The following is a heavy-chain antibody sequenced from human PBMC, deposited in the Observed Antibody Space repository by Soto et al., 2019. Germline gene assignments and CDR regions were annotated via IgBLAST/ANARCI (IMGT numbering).Heavy chain of an antibody. D-gene: IGHD1-1*01. CDR1: GFTFSSYG. Sequence: PGGSLRLSCAASGFTFSSYGMHWVRQAPCKGLEWVAVIWYDGSNKYYADSVKGRFTISRDNSKNTLYLQMNSLRAEDTAVYYCARGNTNWNDGDAFDIWGQGTMVTVSS. V-gene: IGHV3-33*01. J-gene: IGHJ3*02. CDR3: ARGNTNWNDGDAFDI. CDR2: IWYDGSNK.